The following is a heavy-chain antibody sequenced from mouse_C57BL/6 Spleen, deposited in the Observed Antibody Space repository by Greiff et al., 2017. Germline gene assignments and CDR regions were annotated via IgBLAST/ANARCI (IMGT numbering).Heavy chain of an antibody. J-gene: IGHJ4*01. CDR1: GYSITSGYD. D-gene: IGHD2-5*01. CDR2: ISYSGST. CDR3: ARSNYGAMDY. V-gene: IGHV3-1*01. Sequence: VQLQQSGPGMVKPSQSLSLTCTVTGYSITSGYDWHWIRHFPGNKLEWMGYISYSGSTNYNPSLKSRISITHDTSKNHFFLKLNSVTTEDTATYYCARSNYGAMDYWGQGTSVTVSS.